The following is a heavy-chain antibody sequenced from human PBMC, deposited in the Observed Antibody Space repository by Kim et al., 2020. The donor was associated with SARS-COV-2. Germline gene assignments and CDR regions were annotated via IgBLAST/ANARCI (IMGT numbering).Heavy chain of an antibody. CDR2: ITWKGDGI. V-gene: IGHV3-20*01. D-gene: IGHD3-22*01. CDR1: GFTVADYG. J-gene: IGHJ5*01. CDR3: ARDAYYDNTGFYGLDS. Sequence: GGSLRLSCAASGFTVADYGMSWVRQVPGKGLEWVSGITWKGDGIGYADSVKGRFTISRDNAKNSLYLQMDSLRAEDTALYHCARDAYYDNTGFYGLDSWGHGTLVTVSS.